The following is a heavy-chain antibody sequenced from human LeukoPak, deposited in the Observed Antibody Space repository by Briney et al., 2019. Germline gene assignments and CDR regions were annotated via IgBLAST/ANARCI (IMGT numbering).Heavy chain of an antibody. CDR1: GGSISSYY. J-gene: IGHJ6*03. V-gene: IGHV4-59*01. D-gene: IGHD1-26*01. CDR3: ARVGWEYYYYMDV. CDR2: IYYSGST. Sequence: SETLSLTCTVSGGSISSYYWSWIRQPPGKGLEWIGYIYYSGSTNYNPSLKSRVTISVDTSKNQFSLKLSSVTAADTAVYYCARVGWEYYYYMDVWGKGTTVTVSS.